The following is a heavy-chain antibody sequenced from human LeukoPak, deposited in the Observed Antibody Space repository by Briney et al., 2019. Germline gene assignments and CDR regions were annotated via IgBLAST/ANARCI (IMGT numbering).Heavy chain of an antibody. CDR1: GFTFSSYG. CDR3: VRGAHDFDH. V-gene: IGHV3-30*03. J-gene: IGHJ4*02. Sequence: PGGSLRLSCAASGFTFSSYGMHWVRQAPGKGLEWVAVISYDGSNKYYADSVKGRFTISRDNAKKSLYLQMNSLRAEDTAVYYCVRGAHDFDHWGQGILVTVSS. CDR2: ISYDGSNK.